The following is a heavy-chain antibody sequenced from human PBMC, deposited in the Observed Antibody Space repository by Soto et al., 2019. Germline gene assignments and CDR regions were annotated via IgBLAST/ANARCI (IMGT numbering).Heavy chain of an antibody. J-gene: IGHJ4*02. CDR1: GVTLSNFW. Sequence: EVELEESGGGLVQPGGSLGLSCAASGVTLSNFWVHWLRQVPGKGLMWVSRISSDGSSSSYADSVKGRFTISRDNSKKTVFLQMNSLGVEDSGVYYCTRGDTSKLLPHFDYWGQGTLVTVSS. CDR2: ISSDGSSS. CDR3: TRGDTSKLLPHFDY. V-gene: IGHV3-74*01. D-gene: IGHD2-15*01.